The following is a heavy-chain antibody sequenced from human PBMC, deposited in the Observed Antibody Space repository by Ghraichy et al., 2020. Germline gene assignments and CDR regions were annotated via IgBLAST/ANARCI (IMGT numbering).Heavy chain of an antibody. D-gene: IGHD6-19*01. CDR3: ARESSQWLADY. J-gene: IGHJ4*02. CDR1: GGSISSSSYY. Sequence: SENLSLTCTVSGGSISSSSYYWGWIRQPPGKGLEWIGSIYYSGSTYYNPSLKSRVTISVDTSKNQFSLKLSSVTAADTAVYYCARESSQWLADYWGQGTLVTVSS. V-gene: IGHV4-39*02. CDR2: IYYSGST.